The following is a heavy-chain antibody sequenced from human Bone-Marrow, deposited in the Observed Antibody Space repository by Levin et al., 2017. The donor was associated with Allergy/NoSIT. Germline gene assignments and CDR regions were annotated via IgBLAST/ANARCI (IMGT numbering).Heavy chain of an antibody. Sequence: GGSLRLSCAASGFTFSSYAMSWVRQAPGKGLEWVSAISGSGGSTYYADSVKGRFTISRDNSKNTLYLQMNSLRAEDTAVYYCAKVPSPYSSGGTPFDYWGQGTLVTVSS. D-gene: IGHD6-19*01. J-gene: IGHJ4*02. CDR1: GFTFSSYA. CDR2: ISGSGGST. V-gene: IGHV3-23*01. CDR3: AKVPSPYSSGGTPFDY.